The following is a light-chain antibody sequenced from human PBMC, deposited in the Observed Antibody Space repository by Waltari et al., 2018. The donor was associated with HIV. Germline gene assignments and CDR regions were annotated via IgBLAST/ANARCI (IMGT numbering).Light chain of an antibody. Sequence: QSALTQPPSASGPPGQSVTISCTGTSSDVGAYNYVSWFQQHPGKAPKLMIYDVTKRPSGVPDRFSGSKSGNTASLTVSGLQAEDEADYYYASHAGSKDVFGGGTRLTVL. V-gene: IGLV2-8*01. CDR2: DVT. CDR3: ASHAGSKDV. J-gene: IGLJ2*01. CDR1: SSDVGAYNY.